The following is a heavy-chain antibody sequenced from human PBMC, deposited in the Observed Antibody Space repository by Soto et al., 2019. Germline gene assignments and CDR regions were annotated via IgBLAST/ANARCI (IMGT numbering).Heavy chain of an antibody. J-gene: IGHJ6*02. CDR2: IYPGDSDT. CDR1: GYSFTSYW. CDR3: ASRIDSNRYYYGMDV. Sequence: GESLKISCKGSGYSFTSYWIGWVRQMPGKGLEWMGIIYPGDSDTRYSPSFQGQVTISADKSISTAYLQWSSLKASDTAMYYCASRIDSNRYYYGMDVWGQGTTVTVSS. V-gene: IGHV5-51*01. D-gene: IGHD4-4*01.